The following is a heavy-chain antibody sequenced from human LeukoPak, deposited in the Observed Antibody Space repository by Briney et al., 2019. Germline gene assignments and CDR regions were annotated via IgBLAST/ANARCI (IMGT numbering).Heavy chain of an antibody. Sequence: PSETLSLTCAVYGGSFSGYYWSWIRQPPGKGLEWIGEINHSGSTNYNPPLKSRVTISVDTSKNQFSLKLSSVTAADTAVYYCARGLIYYDSSGYYYLSSKGYYFDYWGQGTLVTVSS. V-gene: IGHV4-34*01. D-gene: IGHD3-22*01. J-gene: IGHJ4*02. CDR3: ARGLIYYDSSGYYYLSSKGYYFDY. CDR1: GGSFSGYY. CDR2: INHSGST.